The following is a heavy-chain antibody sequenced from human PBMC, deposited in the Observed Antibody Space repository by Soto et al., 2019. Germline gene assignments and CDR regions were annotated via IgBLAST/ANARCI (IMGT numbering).Heavy chain of an antibody. Sequence: GGSLRLSCAASGFTFDDYAMHWVRQAPGKGLEWVSGISWNSGSIGYADSVKGRFTISRDNAKKSLYLQMNSLRAEDTALYFCARDQYCSSTSCYETWFDPWGQGTLVTVSS. CDR2: ISWNSGSI. D-gene: IGHD2-2*01. CDR3: ARDQYCSSTSCYETWFDP. V-gene: IGHV3-9*01. CDR1: GFTFDDYA. J-gene: IGHJ5*02.